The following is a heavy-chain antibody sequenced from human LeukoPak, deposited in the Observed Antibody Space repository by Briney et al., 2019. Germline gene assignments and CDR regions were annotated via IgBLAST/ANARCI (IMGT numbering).Heavy chain of an antibody. CDR1: GVSISSYY. CDR2: IYTSGST. Sequence: SETLSLTCTVSGVSISSYYWSWIRQPAGKGLEWIGRIYTSGSTNYNPSLKSRVTMSVDTSKNQFSLKLSSVTAADTAVYYCASATSRVVGVNGSAFDIWGQGRMVTVSS. CDR3: ASATSRVVGVNGSAFDI. J-gene: IGHJ3*02. V-gene: IGHV4-4*07. D-gene: IGHD1-26*01.